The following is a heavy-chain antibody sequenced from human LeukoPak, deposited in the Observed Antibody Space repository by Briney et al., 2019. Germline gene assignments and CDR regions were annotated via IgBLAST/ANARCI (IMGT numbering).Heavy chain of an antibody. V-gene: IGHV4-59*01. D-gene: IGHD7-27*01. J-gene: IGHJ5*02. Sequence: SETLSLTCTVSGESISGFYWTWIRQPPGKGLEWIGYIIDTGSTNYKPSLKTRLTMSVDVSKNQISLKLSSVTAADTAVYYCARSSLTGGWFDPWGQGTLVTVSS. CDR1: GESISGFY. CDR2: IIDTGST. CDR3: ARSSLTGGWFDP.